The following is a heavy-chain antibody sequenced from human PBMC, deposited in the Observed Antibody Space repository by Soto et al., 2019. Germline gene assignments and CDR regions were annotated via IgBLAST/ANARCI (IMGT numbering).Heavy chain of an antibody. J-gene: IGHJ6*02. CDR1: GYSFTSYW. D-gene: IGHD3-10*01. V-gene: IGHV3-23*01. CDR3: AKGTVRGVIVSYYYYGMDV. Sequence: GESLKISCKGSGYSFTSYWIGWVRQAPGKGLEWVSAISGSGGSTYYADSVKGRFTISRDNSKNTLYLQMNSLRAEDTAVYYCAKGTVRGVIVSYYYYGMDVWGQGTTVTVSS. CDR2: ISGSGGST.